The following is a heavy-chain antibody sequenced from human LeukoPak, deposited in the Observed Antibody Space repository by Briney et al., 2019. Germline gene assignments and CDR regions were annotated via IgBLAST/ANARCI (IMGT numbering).Heavy chain of an antibody. D-gene: IGHD5-12*01. J-gene: IGHJ4*02. V-gene: IGHV4-31*02. CDR2: IYYSGST. CDR1: GGSISSGGYY. Sequence: PSETLSLTCSVSGGSISSGGYYWSWIRQHPGKGLEWIGYIYYSGSTYYNPSLKSRVTMSVDTSKNQFSLKLSSMTAADTAVYYCARRAHSGYDFAYFFDCWGQGILVTVSS. CDR3: ARRAHSGYDFAYFFDC.